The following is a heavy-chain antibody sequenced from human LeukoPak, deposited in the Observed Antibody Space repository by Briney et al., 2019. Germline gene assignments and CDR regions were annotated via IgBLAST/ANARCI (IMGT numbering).Heavy chain of an antibody. CDR3: ARDGVYGGSSDAFDI. V-gene: IGHV4-4*07. CDR1: GGSISSYY. CDR2: IYPSGST. J-gene: IGHJ3*02. D-gene: IGHD4-23*01. Sequence: SETLSLTCTVSGGSISSYYWSWIRQPAGKGLEWIGRIYPSGSTNYNPSLKSRVTMSVDTSKNQFSLKLSSVTAADTAVYYCARDGVYGGSSDAFDIWGQGTMVIVSS.